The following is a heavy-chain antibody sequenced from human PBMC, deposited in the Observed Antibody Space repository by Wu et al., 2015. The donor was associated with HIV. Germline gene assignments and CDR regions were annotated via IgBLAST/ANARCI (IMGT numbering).Heavy chain of an antibody. CDR3: ARNTDSVATSLYSLGV. V-gene: IGHV1-69*05. J-gene: IGHJ6*02. D-gene: IGHD5-12*01. CDR1: GDGFTSYA. Sequence: QVQLVQSGAEVKKPGSSVKVTCKASGDGFTSYAVSWVRQAPGQGLEWMGGISPLFGTTKHVEKFQDRLTFSTDEFKSTVYMELSSLRSDDTAVYYCARNTDSVATSLYSLGVWGQGTTVTVSS. CDR2: ISPLFGTT.